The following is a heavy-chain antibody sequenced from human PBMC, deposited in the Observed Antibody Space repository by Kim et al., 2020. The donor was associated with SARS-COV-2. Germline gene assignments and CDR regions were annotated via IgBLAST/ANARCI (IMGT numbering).Heavy chain of an antibody. Sequence: SETLSLTCTVSGGSISSSSYYWGWIRQPPGKGLEWIGSIYYSGSTYYNPSLKSRVTISVDTSKNQFSLKLSSVTAADTAVYYCARHLRPGPTYYDILTGYSYYYYYGMDVWGQGTTVTVSS. CDR1: GGSISSSSYY. CDR2: IYYSGST. D-gene: IGHD3-9*01. V-gene: IGHV4-39*01. CDR3: ARHLRPGPTYYDILTGYSYYYYYGMDV. J-gene: IGHJ6*02.